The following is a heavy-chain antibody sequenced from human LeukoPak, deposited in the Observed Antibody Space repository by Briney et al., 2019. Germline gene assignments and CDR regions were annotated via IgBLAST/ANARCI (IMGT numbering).Heavy chain of an antibody. D-gene: IGHD2-2*01. CDR1: GYTFTSYG. CDR3: ARSNYYCSSTSCYPEYFQH. J-gene: IGHJ1*01. CDR2: ISAYNGNT. V-gene: IGHV1-18*01. Sequence: ASVKVSCKASGYTFTSYGISWVRQAPGQGLEWMGWISAYNGNTNYAQKLQGRVTMTTDTSTSTAYMELRSLRSDDTAVYYCARSNYYCSSTSCYPEYFQHWGQGTLVTVSS.